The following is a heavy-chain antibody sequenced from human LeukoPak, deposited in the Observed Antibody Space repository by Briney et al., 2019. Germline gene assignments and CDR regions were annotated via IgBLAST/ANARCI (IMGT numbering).Heavy chain of an antibody. CDR1: GGTFSSYA. Sequence: ASVKVSCKASGGTFSSYAISWVRQAPGQGLEWMGGIIPIIGTANYAQKFQGRVTITADESTSTAYMERSSLRSEDTAVYYCRSSTSNYYYYGMDVWGQGTTVTVSS. D-gene: IGHD2-2*01. V-gene: IGHV1-69*13. CDR3: RSSTSNYYYYGMDV. J-gene: IGHJ6*02. CDR2: IIPIIGTA.